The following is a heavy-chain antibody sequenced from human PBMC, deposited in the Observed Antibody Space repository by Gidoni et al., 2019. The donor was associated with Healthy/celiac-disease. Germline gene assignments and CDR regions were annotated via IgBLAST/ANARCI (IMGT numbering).Heavy chain of an antibody. D-gene: IGHD2-2*01. J-gene: IGHJ1*01. Sequence: EVQLVQSGAEVKKPGESLKISCKGSGYSFTSYWIGWVRQMPGKGLEWMGIIYPGDSDTRYSPSFQGQVTISADKSISTAYLQWSSLKASDTAMYYCARTYCSSTSCFGPYFQHWGQGTLVTVSS. V-gene: IGHV5-51*01. CDR1: GYSFTSYW. CDR3: ARTYCSSTSCFGPYFQH. CDR2: IYPGDSDT.